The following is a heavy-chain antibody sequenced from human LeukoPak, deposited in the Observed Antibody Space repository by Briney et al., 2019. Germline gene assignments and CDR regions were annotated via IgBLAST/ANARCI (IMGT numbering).Heavy chain of an antibody. D-gene: IGHD5-12*01. V-gene: IGHV4-59*08. CDR2: IYYSGGT. CDR1: GGSISSHY. CDR3: ARLKGPTDFLLASIDP. Sequence: SETLSLTCTVSGGSISSHYWSWIRQPPGKGLEWIGYIYYSGGTNYNPSLKSRVTISVDTSKNEFSLKLSSVTAADTAVHYCARLKGPTDFLLASIDPWGQGTLVTVSS. J-gene: IGHJ5*02.